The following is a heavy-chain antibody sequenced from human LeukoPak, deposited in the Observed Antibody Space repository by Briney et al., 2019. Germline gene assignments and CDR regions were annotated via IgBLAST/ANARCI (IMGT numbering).Heavy chain of an antibody. CDR2: INPSSGGT. V-gene: IGHV1-2*02. D-gene: IGHD3-3*01. CDR3: ARGDDLTLNYDFWSGYPDFDY. J-gene: IGHJ4*02. CDR1: GYTFTGYY. Sequence: ASVKVSCKASGYTFTGYYMHWVRQAPGQGLEWMGWINPSSGGTNYAQKFQGRVTMTRDTSISTAYMELSRLRSDDTAVYYCARGDDLTLNYDFWSGYPDFDYWGQGTLVTVSS.